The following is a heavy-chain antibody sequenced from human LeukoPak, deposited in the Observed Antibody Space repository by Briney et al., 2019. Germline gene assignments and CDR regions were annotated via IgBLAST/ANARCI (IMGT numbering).Heavy chain of an antibody. V-gene: IGHV3-23*01. J-gene: IGHJ4*02. CDR1: VFIYRRYA. D-gene: IGHD3-22*01. CDR3: AKDYYDSSGYPFFDY. CDR2: ISGGGGIT. Sequence: PGWSLRLSCASSVFIYRRYAMSWVRQARAKGLEWVSRISGGGGITYADSVKGRFSVSRDNSKNTLYLQMNSLRAEDTAVYFCAKDYYDSSGYPFFDYWGQGTLVTVPS.